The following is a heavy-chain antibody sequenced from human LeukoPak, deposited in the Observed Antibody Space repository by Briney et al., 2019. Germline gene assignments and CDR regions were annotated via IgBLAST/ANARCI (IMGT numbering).Heavy chain of an antibody. CDR2: ISPDGTTT. D-gene: IGHD3-10*01. V-gene: IGHV3-74*01. CDR3: ARGGAKNYGLFDY. Sequence: SGGSLRLSCAASGFSVRSYWMHWVRQAPGKGLVWVSRISPDGTTTTYADSVKGRFTISTDSAKNTVYLQMNSLTTEDAGVHYCARGGAKNYGLFDYWGQGTLDTVSS. J-gene: IGHJ4*02. CDR1: GFSVRSYW.